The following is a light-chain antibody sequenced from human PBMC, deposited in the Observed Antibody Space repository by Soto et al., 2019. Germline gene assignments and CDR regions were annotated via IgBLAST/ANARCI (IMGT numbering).Light chain of an antibody. J-gene: IGKJ1*01. CDR3: LQDYNYPWT. V-gene: IGKV1-6*01. CDR1: QGIRND. CDR2: AAS. Sequence: ALQMTQSPSSLSASVGDRVTITCRASQGIRNDLGWYQQKQGKAPKLLIYAASSLQSGVPSRFSGSGSGTDFTLTISSLQPEDFATYYCLQDYNYPWTFGQGTKVEIK.